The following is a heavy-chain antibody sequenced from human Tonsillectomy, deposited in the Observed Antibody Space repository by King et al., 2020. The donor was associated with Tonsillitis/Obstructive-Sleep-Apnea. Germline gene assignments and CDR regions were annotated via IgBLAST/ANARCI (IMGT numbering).Heavy chain of an antibody. CDR2: INNNTGNP. Sequence: QLVQSGSELKKPGASVKVSCKAAGYSFTNFGMNWVRQAPGQGLEWMGWINNNTGNPTYAQGFTGRFVFSLDTPVGTAYLQISSLKAEDTAVYYCARDSKDLDYYYYYMDVWGKGTMVTVSS. CDR1: GYSFTNFG. V-gene: IGHV7-4-1*02. CDR3: ARDSKDLDYYYYYMDV. J-gene: IGHJ6*03. D-gene: IGHD2-15*01.